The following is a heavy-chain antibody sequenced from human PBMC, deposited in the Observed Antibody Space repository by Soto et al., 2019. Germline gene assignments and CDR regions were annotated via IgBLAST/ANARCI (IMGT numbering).Heavy chain of an antibody. CDR3: ARGNADYYDSSGYFDS. J-gene: IGHJ4*02. Sequence: GGSLRLSCAASGFTLISYSMNWVRQAPGKGLERVSSFSSSPSYIYYADSVKGRFTVSRDNAKNSLYLQMNSLRAEDTAVYYCARGNADYYDSSGYFDSWGQGTLVTVSS. CDR1: GFTLISYS. V-gene: IGHV3-21*01. CDR2: FSSSPSYI. D-gene: IGHD3-22*01.